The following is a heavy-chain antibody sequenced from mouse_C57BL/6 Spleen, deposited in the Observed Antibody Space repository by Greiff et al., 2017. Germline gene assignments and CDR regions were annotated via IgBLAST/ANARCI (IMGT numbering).Heavy chain of an antibody. J-gene: IGHJ4*01. CDR3: ARGHYYAMDY. CDR2: ISDGGSYT. V-gene: IGHV5-4*03. Sequence: EVNLVESGGGLVKPGGSLKLSCAASGFTFSSYAMSWVRQTPEKRLEWVATISDGGSYTYYPDNVKGRFTISRDNAKNNLYLQMSHLKSEDTAMYYCARGHYYAMDYWGQGTSGTVSS. CDR1: GFTFSSYA.